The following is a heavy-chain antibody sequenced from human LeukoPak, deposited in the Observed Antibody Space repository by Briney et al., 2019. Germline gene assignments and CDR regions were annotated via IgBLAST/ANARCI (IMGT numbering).Heavy chain of an antibody. CDR2: IYHSGST. V-gene: IGHV4-30-2*01. CDR1: GGSISSGGYY. J-gene: IGHJ6*03. D-gene: IGHD3-10*01. Sequence: SETLSLTCTVSGGSISSGGYYWSWIRQPPGKGLEWIGYIYHSGSTYYNPSLKSRVTISVDRSKNQFSLKLSSVTAADTAVYYCARAGYYIYYMDVWGKGTTVTVSS. CDR3: ARAGYYIYYMDV.